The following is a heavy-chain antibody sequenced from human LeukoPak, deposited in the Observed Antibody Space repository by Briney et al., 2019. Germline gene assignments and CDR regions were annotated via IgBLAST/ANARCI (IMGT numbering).Heavy chain of an antibody. CDR1: GYTFTSYY. D-gene: IGHD3-10*01. Sequence: ASVKVSCKASGYTFTSYYMHWVRQAPGQGLEWMGIINPSGGSTSYAHKLQGRVTMTRDTSTSTVYMELSSLRSEDTAVYYCARIGSMVGPDYWGQGTLVTVSS. CDR3: ARIGSMVGPDY. CDR2: INPSGGST. J-gene: IGHJ4*02. V-gene: IGHV1-46*01.